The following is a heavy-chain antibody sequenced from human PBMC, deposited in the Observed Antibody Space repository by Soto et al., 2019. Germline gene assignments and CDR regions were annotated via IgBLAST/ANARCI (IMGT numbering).Heavy chain of an antibody. CDR2: SSAYNGNT. Sequence: QVKLVQSGAEVKKPGASVKVSCKASGYTFSSYFISWVRQAPGQGLEWVGWSSAYNGNTNYAQNLQGRVTRTTDTPTSTAYMELRSLRSDDTAVYYCARDLPPVDYWGQGTLVTVSS. CDR1: GYTFSSYF. CDR3: ARDLPPVDY. V-gene: IGHV1-18*01. J-gene: IGHJ4*02.